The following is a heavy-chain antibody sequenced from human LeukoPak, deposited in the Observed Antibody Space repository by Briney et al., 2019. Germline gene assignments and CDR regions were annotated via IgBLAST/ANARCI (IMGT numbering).Heavy chain of an antibody. CDR1: GFTFSSYG. D-gene: IGHD3-10*01. Sequence: GRSLRLSCAASGFTFSSYGMHWVRQAPGKGLEWVAVIWYDGSNKYYADSVKGRFTISRDNSKNTLYLQMNSLRAEDTAVYYCAGTYYYGSGSPAPIDYWGQGTLVTVSS. CDR2: IWYDGSNK. J-gene: IGHJ4*02. V-gene: IGHV3-33*01. CDR3: AGTYYYGSGSPAPIDY.